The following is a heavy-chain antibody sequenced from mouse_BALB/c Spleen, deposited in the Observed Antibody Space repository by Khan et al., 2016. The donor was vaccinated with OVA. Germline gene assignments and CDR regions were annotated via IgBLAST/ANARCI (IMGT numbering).Heavy chain of an antibody. V-gene: IGHV2-6-1*01. D-gene: IGHD2-10*01. J-gene: IGHJ4*01. Sequence: QGQLKESGPGLVAPSQSLSITCTISGFSLTNYGVHWVRQPPGKGLEWLVVIWNDGNTAYNSALKSRLTISKDNSKSQVFLKMNSLQTDDTAMYFCARQPYYHYNIMDYWGHGTSVTVSS. CDR3: ARQPYYHYNIMDY. CDR1: GFSLTNYG. CDR2: IWNDGNT.